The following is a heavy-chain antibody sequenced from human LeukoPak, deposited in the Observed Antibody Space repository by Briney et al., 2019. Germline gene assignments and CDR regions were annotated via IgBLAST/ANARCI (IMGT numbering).Heavy chain of an antibody. CDR1: GFTFTDYY. J-gene: IGHJ4*02. D-gene: IGHD1-14*01. Sequence: GASVKVSFKASGFTFTDYYMHWVRLAPGQGLEWMGYINPHSGVTSFPQKFRGRVTLTTDTSISAAYMELSSLISDDTAMYYCVREGITKAFDLWGQGALSPSPQ. V-gene: IGHV1-2*02. CDR2: INPHSGVT. CDR3: VREGITKAFDL.